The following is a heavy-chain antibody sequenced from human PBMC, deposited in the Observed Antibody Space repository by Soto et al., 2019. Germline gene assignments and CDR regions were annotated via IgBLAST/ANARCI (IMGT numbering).Heavy chain of an antibody. CDR2: IYYSGST. CDR3: ARGRITMVRGVMGV. D-gene: IGHD3-10*01. Sequence: PSETLSLTCTVSGGSISSGDYYWSWIRQPPGKGLEWIGYIYYSGSTYYNPSLKSRLTISVDRSKNQFSLKLSSVTAADTAVYYCARGRITMVRGVMGVWGKGTTVTVSS. V-gene: IGHV4-30-4*01. CDR1: GGSISSGDYY. J-gene: IGHJ6*04.